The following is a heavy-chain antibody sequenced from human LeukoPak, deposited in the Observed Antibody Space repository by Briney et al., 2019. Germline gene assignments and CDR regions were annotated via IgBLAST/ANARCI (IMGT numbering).Heavy chain of an antibody. CDR2: ISAYNGNT. V-gene: IGHV1-18*04. J-gene: IGHJ4*02. D-gene: IGHD5-18*01. CDR1: GYTFTGYY. Sequence: GASVKVSCKASGYTFTGYYMHWVRQAPGQGLEWMGWISAYNGNTNYAQKLQGRVTMTTDTSTSTAYMELRSLRSDDTAVYYCARLPSDVDTADYWGQGTLVTVSS. CDR3: ARLPSDVDTADY.